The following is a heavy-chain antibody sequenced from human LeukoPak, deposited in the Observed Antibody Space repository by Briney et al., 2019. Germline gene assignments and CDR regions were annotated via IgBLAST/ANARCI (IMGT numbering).Heavy chain of an antibody. CDR3: AKDLLWFGDTISPKFDY. J-gene: IGHJ4*02. D-gene: IGHD3-10*01. V-gene: IGHV3-30*04. CDR1: GFTFSSYA. Sequence: GRSLRLSCAASGFTFSSYAMHWVRQAPGKGLEWVAIISYDGSNKYYAESVKGRFTISRDNSKNTLYLQMNSLRAEDTAVYYCAKDLLWFGDTISPKFDYWGQGTLVTVSS. CDR2: ISYDGSNK.